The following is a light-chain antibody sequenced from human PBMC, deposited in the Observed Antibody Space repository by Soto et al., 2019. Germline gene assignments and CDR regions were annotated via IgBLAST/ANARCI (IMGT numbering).Light chain of an antibody. V-gene: IGKV1-39*01. CDR2: DAS. CDR1: QSIRSY. Sequence: DGPLTQSPSCLSASLGGKVKVAGRLSQSIRSYLNWVQQKPGKAPKLLIYDASSLQTGVPSRFSGSGSGTDFSLTISILQPEDFATYYCQQSYSTPPWTFGQGTKVDI. CDR3: QQSYSTPPWT. J-gene: IGKJ1*01.